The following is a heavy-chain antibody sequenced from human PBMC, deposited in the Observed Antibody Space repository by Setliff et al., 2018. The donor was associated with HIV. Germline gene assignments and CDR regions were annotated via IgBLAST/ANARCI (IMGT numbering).Heavy chain of an antibody. Sequence: ASVKVSCKASGYSFTSYGISWVRQAPGQGLEWMGWISAYNGNKNYAQNLQDRVTMTTDTSTSTAYMELRSLRSEDTAVYYCAVTIFGVVTHGYFQHWGQGTLVTVSS. CDR1: GYSFTSYG. J-gene: IGHJ1*01. CDR2: ISAYNGNK. V-gene: IGHV1-18*01. CDR3: AVTIFGVVTHGYFQH. D-gene: IGHD3-3*01.